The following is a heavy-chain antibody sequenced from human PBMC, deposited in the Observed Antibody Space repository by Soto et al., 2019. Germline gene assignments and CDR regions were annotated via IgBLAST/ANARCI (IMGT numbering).Heavy chain of an antibody. CDR2: INAGNGNT. CDR3: ARAVAVVADFDY. CDR1: GYTFTGYA. J-gene: IGHJ4*02. V-gene: IGHV1-3*01. Sequence: ASVKGSCKASGYTFTGYAMHWVRQAPGQRLEWMGWINAGNGNTKYSQKFQGRVTITRDTSASTAYMELSSLRSEDTAVYYCARAVAVVADFDYWGQGTLVTVPS. D-gene: IGHD3-22*01.